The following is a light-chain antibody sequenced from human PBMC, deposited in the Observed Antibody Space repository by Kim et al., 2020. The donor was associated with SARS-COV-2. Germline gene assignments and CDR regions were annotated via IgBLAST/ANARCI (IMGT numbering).Light chain of an antibody. CDR2: YES. CDR3: QVWDVNSDHPV. J-gene: IGLJ3*02. CDR1: NIGAKS. V-gene: IGLV3-21*04. Sequence: SYELTQPPSVSVAPGQTASITCWVNNIGAKSVHWYRQKPGQAPVLVIHYESDRPSGIPERFSGSSSGNTATLIITRVEAGDEADYYCQVWDVNSDHPVFGGGTQLTVL.